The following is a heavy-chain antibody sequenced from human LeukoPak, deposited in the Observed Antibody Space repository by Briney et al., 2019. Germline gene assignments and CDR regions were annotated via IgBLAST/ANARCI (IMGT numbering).Heavy chain of an antibody. J-gene: IGHJ4*02. CDR1: GFTFSSYG. CDR3: AKSTYYSSGWYLDY. V-gene: IGHV3-33*06. Sequence: PGRSLRLSCTASGFTFSSYGMHWVRQAPGKGLERMAVIWYDGSNKYYADSVKGRFTISRDNSKNTLYLQMNSLRAEDTAVYYCAKSTYYSSGWYLDYWGQGTLVTVSS. D-gene: IGHD6-19*01. CDR2: IWYDGSNK.